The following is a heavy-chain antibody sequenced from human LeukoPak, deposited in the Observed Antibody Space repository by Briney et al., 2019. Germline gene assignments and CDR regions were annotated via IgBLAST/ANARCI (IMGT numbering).Heavy chain of an antibody. J-gene: IGHJ3*02. CDR3: ARAGYSYGYLGAFDI. CDR1: GGSISSRSYY. D-gene: IGHD5-18*01. Sequence: SETLSLTCTVSGGSISSRSYYWGWIRQPPGKGLEWIGSIYYSGSTYYNPSLKSRVTISVDTSKNQFSLKLSSVTAADTAVYYCARAGYSYGYLGAFDIWGQGTMVTVSS. V-gene: IGHV4-39*07. CDR2: IYYSGST.